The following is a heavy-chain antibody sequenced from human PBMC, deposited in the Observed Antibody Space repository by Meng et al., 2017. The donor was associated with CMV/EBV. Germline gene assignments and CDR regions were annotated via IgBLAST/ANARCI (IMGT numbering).Heavy chain of an antibody. Sequence: GGSLRPSCAASGFTFSSYAMHWVRQAPGKGLEWVAVISYDGSNKYYADPVKGRFTISRDNSKNTLYLQMNSLRAEDTAVYYCAREHCSGGSCYIVWYFGSNDAFDIWGQGTMVTVSS. J-gene: IGHJ3*02. CDR3: AREHCSGGSCYIVWYFGSNDAFDI. CDR1: GFTFSSYA. CDR2: ISYDGSNK. D-gene: IGHD2-15*01. V-gene: IGHV3-30-3*01.